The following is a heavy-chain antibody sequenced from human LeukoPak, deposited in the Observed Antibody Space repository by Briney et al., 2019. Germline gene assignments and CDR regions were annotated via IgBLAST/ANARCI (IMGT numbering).Heavy chain of an antibody. CDR3: ARVAPNWFDP. Sequence: GGSLRLSCAASGFTFSDYYMSWIRLAPGKGLEWVSYVSSSGSTINYADSVKGRFTISRDNAKKSLYLQMNSLRAEGTAVYYCARVAPNWFDPWGQGTLVTVSS. V-gene: IGHV3-11*04. CDR2: VSSSGSTI. J-gene: IGHJ5*02. CDR1: GFTFSDYY. D-gene: IGHD2-21*01.